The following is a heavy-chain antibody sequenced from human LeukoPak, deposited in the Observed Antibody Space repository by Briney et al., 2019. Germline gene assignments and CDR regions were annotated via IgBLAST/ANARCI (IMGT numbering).Heavy chain of an antibody. V-gene: IGHV1-2*06. CDR2: INPNSGGT. CDR1: GYTFTGYY. J-gene: IGHJ5*02. CDR3: ARTLAVAGLNWFDP. D-gene: IGHD6-19*01. Sequence: GASVKVSCKASGYTFTGYYMHWVRQAPGQGLEWMGRINPNSGGTNYAQKFQGRVTMTRDTSISTAYMELSSLRSEDTAVYYCARTLAVAGLNWFDPWGQGTLVTVSS.